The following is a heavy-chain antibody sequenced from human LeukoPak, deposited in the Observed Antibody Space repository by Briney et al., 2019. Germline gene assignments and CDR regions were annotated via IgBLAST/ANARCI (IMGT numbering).Heavy chain of an antibody. Sequence: PSETLSLTCTVSGGSISSYYWSWIRQPPGKELEWIGYIYYSGSTTYNPPLKSRVIISVDTSKNQFSLRLSSVTAADTAVYYCERGFAYGDTGSFDYWGQGTLVTVSS. CDR1: GGSISSYY. D-gene: IGHD4-17*01. CDR3: ERGFAYGDTGSFDY. J-gene: IGHJ4*02. V-gene: IGHV4-59*01. CDR2: IYYSGST.